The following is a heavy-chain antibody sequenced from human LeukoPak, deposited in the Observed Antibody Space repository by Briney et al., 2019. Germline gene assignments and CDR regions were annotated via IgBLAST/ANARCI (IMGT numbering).Heavy chain of an antibody. CDR3: AKWDYYGDY. D-gene: IGHD3-22*01. CDR1: GFTFSTYW. CDR2: INQDGSEK. V-gene: IGHV3-7*01. J-gene: IGHJ4*02. Sequence: PGGSLRLSCAASGFTFSTYWMTWVRQAPGKGLEWVASINQDGSEKYYVDSVKGRFTISRDNARNSLYLQVNSLRADDTAVYFCAKWDYYGDYWGQGTLVTVSS.